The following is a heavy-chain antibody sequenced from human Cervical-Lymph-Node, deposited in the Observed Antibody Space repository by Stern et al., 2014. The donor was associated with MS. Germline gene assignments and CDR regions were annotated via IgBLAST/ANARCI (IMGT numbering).Heavy chain of an antibody. V-gene: IGHV1-46*03. CDR1: GHTFTNYY. D-gene: IGHD3-16*01. J-gene: IGHJ4*02. CDR2: INPSGSDT. CDR3: GGGLRLGEFTS. Sequence: VQLLESGAEVKKPGASVKVSCKASGHTFTNYYMHWVRQAPGQGLEWLGIINPSGSDTTYAQKFKGRVTMTRDTSTSTVYMELRRLRSDDTAVYFCGGGLRLGEFTSWGQGTLVSVSS.